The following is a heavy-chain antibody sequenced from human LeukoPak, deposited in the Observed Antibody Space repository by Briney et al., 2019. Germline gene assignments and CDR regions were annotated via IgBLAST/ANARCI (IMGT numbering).Heavy chain of an antibody. J-gene: IGHJ5*02. Sequence: PGGSLRLSCAASGFTFSSYWMSWVRQAPGKGLEWVANIKHDGTEKYYVDSVKGRFTISRDNAKNSLYLQMNSLRAEGTAVYYCARERGSGSYHPFDPWGQGTLATVSS. D-gene: IGHD3-10*01. CDR1: GFTFSSYW. V-gene: IGHV3-7*01. CDR3: ARERGSGSYHPFDP. CDR2: IKHDGTEK.